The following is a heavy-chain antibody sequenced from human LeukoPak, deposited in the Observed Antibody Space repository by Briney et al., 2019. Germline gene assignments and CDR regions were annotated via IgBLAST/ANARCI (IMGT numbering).Heavy chain of an antibody. V-gene: IGHV4-34*01. J-gene: IGHJ4*02. CDR1: GGSLSGYY. CDR3: ARGRSGNYYGLGSYYNY. Sequence: SETLSLTCAVYGGSLSGYYWSWIRQPPGKGLEWIGEINHSGSTNDNPSLKSRVTISVDTSKNQFSLKLSSVTAADTAVYYCARGRSGNYYGLGSYYNYWGQGTQVTVSS. CDR2: INHSGST. D-gene: IGHD3-10*01.